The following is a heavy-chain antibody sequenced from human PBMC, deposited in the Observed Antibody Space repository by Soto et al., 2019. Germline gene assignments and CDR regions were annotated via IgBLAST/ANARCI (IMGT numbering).Heavy chain of an antibody. V-gene: IGHV3-53*04. CDR3: ARDYGSLNDY. CDR1: GFTASPNY. Sequence: PGGALRHSCAASGFTASPNYDLVGRQAPGKGLEWVSVIYSGGSTYYADSVKGRFTISRHNSKNTLYLQMNSLRAEDTAVYYCARDYGSLNDYWGQGTLVTVSS. D-gene: IGHD6-6*01. J-gene: IGHJ4*02. CDR2: IYSGGST.